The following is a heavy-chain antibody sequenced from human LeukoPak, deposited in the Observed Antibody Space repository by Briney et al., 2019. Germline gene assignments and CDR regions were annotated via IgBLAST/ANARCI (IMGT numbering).Heavy chain of an antibody. CDR1: GFSFSSYW. V-gene: IGHV3-7*01. D-gene: IGHD3-3*01. CDR2: IKQDGSEK. J-gene: IGHJ6*03. Sequence: GGSLRLSCAASGFSFSSYWMSWVRQAPGKGLEWVANIKQDGSEKYYVDSVKGRFTISRDNAKNSLYLQMNSLRAEDTAVYYCARSGYDFWSGYPLSYYYYMDVWGKGTTVTVSS. CDR3: ARSGYDFWSGYPLSYYYYMDV.